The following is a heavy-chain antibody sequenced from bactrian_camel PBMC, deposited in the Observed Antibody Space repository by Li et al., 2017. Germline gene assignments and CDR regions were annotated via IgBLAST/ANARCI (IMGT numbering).Heavy chain of an antibody. CDR3: AARRSWYRRVCSLAEYEYTS. CDR2: IYIGGGSGGGST. D-gene: IGHD6*01. J-gene: IGHJ4*01. Sequence: QLVESGGGSVHAGGSLRLSCAASGYDYSSYCMGWFRQAAGKEREGVAAIYIGGGSGGGSTYYADSVKGRFTISQDNAKHTLYLQMNSLKPEDTAMYYCAARRSWYRRVCSLAEYEYTSWGQGTQVTVS. V-gene: IGHV3S28*01. CDR1: GYDYSSYC.